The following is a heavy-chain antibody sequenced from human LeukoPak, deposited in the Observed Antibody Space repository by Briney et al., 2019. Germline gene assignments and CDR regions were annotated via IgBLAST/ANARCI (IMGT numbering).Heavy chain of an antibody. Sequence: GGSLRLSCAASGFTFSSYGMHWVRQAPGKGPEWVAVISYDGSNKYYADSVKGRFTISRDNSKNTLYLQMNSLRAEDTAVYHCAKDLQSSAFDIWGQGTMVTVSS. J-gene: IGHJ3*02. V-gene: IGHV3-30*18. D-gene: IGHD4-11*01. CDR1: GFTFSSYG. CDR3: AKDLQSSAFDI. CDR2: ISYDGSNK.